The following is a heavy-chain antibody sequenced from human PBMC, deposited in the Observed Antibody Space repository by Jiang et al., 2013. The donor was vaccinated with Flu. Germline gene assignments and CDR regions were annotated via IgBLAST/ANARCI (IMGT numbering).Heavy chain of an antibody. Sequence: LLKPSETLSLTCTVSGGSVSSGSYYWSWIRQPPGKGLEWIGYIYYSGSTNYNPSLKSRVTISVDTSKNQFSLKLSSVTAADTAVYYCARAPYYYDSSGENFDLWG. CDR2: IYYSGST. V-gene: IGHV4-61*01. D-gene: IGHD3-22*01. CDR1: GGSVSSGSYY. CDR3: ARAPYYYDSSGENFDL. J-gene: IGHJ2*01.